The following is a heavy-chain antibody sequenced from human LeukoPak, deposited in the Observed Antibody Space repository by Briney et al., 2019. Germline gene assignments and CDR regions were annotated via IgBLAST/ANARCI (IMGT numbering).Heavy chain of an antibody. Sequence: ASVKVSCKASGYTFTGYYMHWVRQAPGQGLEWMGWINPNSGGTNYAQKFQGRVTMTRDTSISTAYVELSRLRSDDTAVYYCAREHSSSSGKVFDYWGQGALVTVSS. D-gene: IGHD6-6*01. CDR2: INPNSGGT. CDR1: GYTFTGYY. CDR3: AREHSSSSGKVFDY. J-gene: IGHJ4*02. V-gene: IGHV1-2*02.